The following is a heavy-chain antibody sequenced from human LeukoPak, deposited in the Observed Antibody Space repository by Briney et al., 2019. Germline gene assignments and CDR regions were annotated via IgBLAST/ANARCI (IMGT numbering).Heavy chain of an antibody. V-gene: IGHV3-30*14. CDR2: ISYDGNNK. J-gene: IGHJ3*02. D-gene: IGHD3-10*01. CDR3: ARWGSPKPGDI. Sequence: PGGSLRLSCAPSGFSFSSYAMHWVRQAPGKGLEWVAVISYDGNNKYYADSVKGRFTISRHNSKNTLYLQMNSLRAEDTAVYYCARWGSPKPGDIWGQGTMVTVSS. CDR1: GFSFSSYA.